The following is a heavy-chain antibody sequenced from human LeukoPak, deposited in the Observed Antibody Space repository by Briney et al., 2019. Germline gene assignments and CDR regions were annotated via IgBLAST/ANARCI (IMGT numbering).Heavy chain of an antibody. J-gene: IGHJ4*02. CDR3: ARLFGDGYPDY. Sequence: GGSLRLSCAASGFTVSSNYMSWVRQAPGKGWGGVSVIYSGGSTYYADSVKGRFTISRDNSKNTLYLQMNSLRAEDTAVYYCARLFGDGYPDYWGQGTLVTVSS. V-gene: IGHV3-53*01. CDR1: GFTVSSNY. CDR2: IYSGGST. D-gene: IGHD5-24*01.